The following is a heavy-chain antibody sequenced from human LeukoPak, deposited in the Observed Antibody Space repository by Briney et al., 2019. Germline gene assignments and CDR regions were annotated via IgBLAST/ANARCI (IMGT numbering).Heavy chain of an antibody. CDR2: IKQDGSEK. V-gene: IGHV3-7*01. CDR3: ATDGGYCSSTSCYRGDYFDF. D-gene: IGHD2-2*02. J-gene: IGHJ4*02. CDR1: GFTFSSYW. Sequence: GGSLRLSCVASGFTFSSYWMSWVRQAPGKGPEWVANIKQDGSEKYYVDSVKGRFTISRDNAKNSLYLQMNSLRAEDTAVYYCATDGGYCSSTSCYRGDYFDFWGQGTLVTVSS.